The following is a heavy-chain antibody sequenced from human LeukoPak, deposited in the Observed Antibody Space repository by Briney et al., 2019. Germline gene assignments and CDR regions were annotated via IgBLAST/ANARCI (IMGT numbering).Heavy chain of an antibody. CDR2: IYHSGST. V-gene: IGHV4-30-2*01. J-gene: IGHJ4*02. CDR3: ARIVLEWLFGPDHNYYFDY. Sequence: SQTLSLTCTVSGGSISSGGYYWSWIRQPPGKGLEWIGYIYHSGSTYYNPSLKSRVTISVDRSKNQFSLKLSSVTAADTAVYYCARIVLEWLFGPDHNYYFDYWGQGTLVTVSS. CDR1: GGSISSGGYY. D-gene: IGHD3-3*01.